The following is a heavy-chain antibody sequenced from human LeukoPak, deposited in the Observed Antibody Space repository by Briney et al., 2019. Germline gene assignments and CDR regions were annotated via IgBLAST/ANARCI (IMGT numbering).Heavy chain of an antibody. D-gene: IGHD6-13*01. V-gene: IGHV3-66*01. CDR2: IYSGGST. Sequence: GGSLRLSCAASGFTVSSNYMSWVRQAPGKGLEWVSVIYSGGSTYYADSVKGRFTISRANAKNSLYLHMNSLRDEDTAVYYCAREYSSSWFSDYWGQGTLVTVSS. CDR1: GFTVSSNY. J-gene: IGHJ4*02. CDR3: AREYSSSWFSDY.